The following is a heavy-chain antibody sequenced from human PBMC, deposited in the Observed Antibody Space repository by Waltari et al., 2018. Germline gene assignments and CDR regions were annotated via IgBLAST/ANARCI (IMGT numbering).Heavy chain of an antibody. CDR2: ISSSSSYI. D-gene: IGHD3-22*01. CDR1: GFTVSSNY. J-gene: IGHJ4*02. Sequence: EVQLVESGGGLIQPGGSLRLSCAASGFTVSSNYMNWVRQAPGKGLEWVSSISSSSSYIYYADSVKGRFTISRDNAKNSLYLQMNSLRAEDTAVYYCARDLSGGSGYYGYWGQGTLVTVSS. V-gene: IGHV3-21*01. CDR3: ARDLSGGSGYYGY.